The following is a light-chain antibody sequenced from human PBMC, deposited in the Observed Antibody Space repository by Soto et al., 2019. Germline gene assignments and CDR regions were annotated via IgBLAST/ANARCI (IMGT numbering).Light chain of an antibody. Sequence: EGVLTQSHATLSLSPGERATLSCRASQSVSSYLAWYQQKPGQAPRLLIYGASTRATGIPARFSGSGSGTEFTLTISSLEPEDFAVYYCQQRNDWPPWTFGQGTKVAIK. CDR2: GAS. CDR1: QSVSSY. J-gene: IGKJ1*01. CDR3: QQRNDWPPWT. V-gene: IGKV3-11*01.